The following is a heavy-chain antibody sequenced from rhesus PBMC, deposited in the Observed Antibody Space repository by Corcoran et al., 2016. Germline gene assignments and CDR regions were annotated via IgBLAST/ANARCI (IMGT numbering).Heavy chain of an antibody. CDR1: GYSISSGYY. CDR3: ARVGSSWSEWDTVGTEWYFDL. J-gene: IGHJ2*01. CDR2: IYGRGGSN. Sequence: QVQLQESGPGLVKPSETLSLTCAVSGYSISSGYYWGWIRQPPGKGLEWIGGIYGRGGSNYLNPSLKSRVPLSVDTSKNQFSLKLSSVTAADTAVYYCARVGSSWSEWDTVGTEWYFDLWGPGTPITISS. D-gene: IGHD5-42*01. V-gene: IGHV4S14*01.